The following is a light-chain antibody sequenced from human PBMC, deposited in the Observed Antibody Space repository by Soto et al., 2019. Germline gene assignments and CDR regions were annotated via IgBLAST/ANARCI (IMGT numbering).Light chain of an antibody. CDR1: QIIVYTSNNNNY. CDR2: WAS. Sequence: DIVMTQSPDSLAVSLGERATINFKSSQIIVYTSNNNNYLAWYQQKPGQPPKLLIYWASTRESGVPDRFSGSGSGTDFTLTITSLQAEDVAVYYCQQYYNTPYTFGQGTRLEIK. V-gene: IGKV4-1*01. CDR3: QQYYNTPYT. J-gene: IGKJ2*01.